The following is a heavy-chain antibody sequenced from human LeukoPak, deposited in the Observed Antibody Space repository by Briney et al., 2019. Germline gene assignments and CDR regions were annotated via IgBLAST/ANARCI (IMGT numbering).Heavy chain of an antibody. V-gene: IGHV1-2*02. CDR2: INPNSGGT. Sequence: ASVKVSCKASGYTFTGYYMHWVRQAPGQGLEWMGLINPNSGGTNYAQKFQGRVTMTRDTSISTAYMELSRLRSDDTAVYYCAREYCSSTSCSKGGWFDPWGQGTLVTVSS. D-gene: IGHD2-2*01. J-gene: IGHJ5*02. CDR1: GYTFTGYY. CDR3: AREYCSSTSCSKGGWFDP.